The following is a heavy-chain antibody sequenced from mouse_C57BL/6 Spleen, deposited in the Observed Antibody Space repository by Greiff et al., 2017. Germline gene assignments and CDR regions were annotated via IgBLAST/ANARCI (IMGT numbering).Heavy chain of an antibody. V-gene: IGHV1-7*01. CDR1: GYTFTSYW. J-gene: IGHJ3*01. CDR3: ASSTVVATPWFAY. D-gene: IGHD1-1*01. CDR2: INPSSGYT. Sequence: QVQLKESGAELAKPGASVKLSCKASGYTFTSYWMHWVKQRPGQGLEWIGYINPSSGYTKYNQKFKDKATLTADKSSSTAYMQLSSLTYEDSAVYYCASSTVVATPWFAYWGQGTLVTVSA.